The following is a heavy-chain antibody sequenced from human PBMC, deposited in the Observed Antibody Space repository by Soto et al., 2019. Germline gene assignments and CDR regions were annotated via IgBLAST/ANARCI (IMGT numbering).Heavy chain of an antibody. Sequence: GGSLRLSCAASGFTFSDYYMSWIRQAPGKGLEWLSYISSGSSYTDYADSVRGRFTISRDNAKNSLYLQMNSLRDEDTAVYYCARGDYHDTSGPFSDAFDVWGQGTMVTVSS. CDR3: ARGDYHDTSGPFSDAFDV. CDR1: GFTFSDYY. D-gene: IGHD3-22*01. CDR2: ISSGSSYT. J-gene: IGHJ3*01. V-gene: IGHV3-11*06.